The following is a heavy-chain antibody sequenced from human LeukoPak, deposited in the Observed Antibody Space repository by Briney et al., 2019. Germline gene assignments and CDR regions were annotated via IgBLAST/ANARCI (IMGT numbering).Heavy chain of an antibody. J-gene: IGHJ4*02. D-gene: IGHD1-26*01. CDR2: ISYDGSNK. CDR3: ARGSGSFRTIYFDY. V-gene: IGHV3-30-3*01. CDR1: GFTFSSYA. Sequence: GRSLRLSCAASGFTFSSYAMHWVRQAPGKGLEWVAVISYDGSNKYYADSVKGRFTISRDNSKNTLYLQVNSLRAEDTAVYYCARGSGSFRTIYFDYWGQGTLVTVSS.